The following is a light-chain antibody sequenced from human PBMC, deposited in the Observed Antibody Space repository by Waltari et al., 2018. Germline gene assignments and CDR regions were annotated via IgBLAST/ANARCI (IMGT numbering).Light chain of an antibody. CDR1: SSDSGRYNY. CDR2: DVN. CDR3: SSFVGANNLAWV. J-gene: IGLJ3*02. V-gene: IGLV2-14*03. Sequence: HSALTQPASVSGSPGQTVTISCTGTSSDSGRYNYVAWYQHHPDKVPKLIIYDVNNRPSGISDRFSASMSGDTASLTISGLRAEDEADYYCSSFVGANNLAWVFGGGTKVTV.